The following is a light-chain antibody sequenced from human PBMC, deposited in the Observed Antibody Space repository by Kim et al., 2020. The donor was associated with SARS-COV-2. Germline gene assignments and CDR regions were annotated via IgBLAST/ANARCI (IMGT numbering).Light chain of an antibody. Sequence: ASGGDRVTLTCRASQSVNSLLAWCQQRPGKAPKLLIHKASTRATGIPSRFSGSGSGTEFTLTISSLQSDDFGIYYCQQYETCPRTFGQGTKVDIK. J-gene: IGKJ1*01. CDR1: QSVNSL. CDR2: KAS. CDR3: QQYETCPRT. V-gene: IGKV3-15*01.